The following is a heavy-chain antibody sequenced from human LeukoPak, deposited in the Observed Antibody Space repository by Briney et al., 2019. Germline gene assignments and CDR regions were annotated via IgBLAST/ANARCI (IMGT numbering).Heavy chain of an antibody. CDR3: ARGIPGYFGTSGYYYEY. J-gene: IGHJ4*02. Sequence: SETLSLTCTVSGGSISSSSYYWGWIRQPPGKGLEWIGSIYYSGSTYYNPSLKSRVTISVDMSKNQFSLKLSSVTAADTAVYYCARGIPGYFGTSGYYYEYWGQGTLVTVSS. D-gene: IGHD3-22*01. CDR2: IYYSGST. CDR1: GGSISSSSYY. V-gene: IGHV4-39*07.